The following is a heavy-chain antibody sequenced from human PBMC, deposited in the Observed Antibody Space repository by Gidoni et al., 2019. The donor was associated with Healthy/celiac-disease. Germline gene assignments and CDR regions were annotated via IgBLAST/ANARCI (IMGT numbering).Heavy chain of an antibody. CDR2: IKSKTDGGTT. Sequence: EVQLVESGGGLVQPGGSLRLPCAASGFTFSNAWMSWVRQAPGKGLEWVGQIKSKTDGGTTDYAAPVKGRFTNSRDDSKNTLYLQMNSLKTEDTAVYYCTTDLGDYYDSSGYFHWGQGTLVTVSS. V-gene: IGHV3-15*01. CDR1: GFTFSNAW. CDR3: TTDLGDYYDSSGYFH. D-gene: IGHD3-22*01. J-gene: IGHJ4*02.